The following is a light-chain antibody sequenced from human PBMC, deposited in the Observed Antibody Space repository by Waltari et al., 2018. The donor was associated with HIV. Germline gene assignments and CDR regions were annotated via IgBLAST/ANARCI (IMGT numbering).Light chain of an antibody. CDR1: SSDVGRFKA. CDR3: SAKTTSSTLV. CDR2: EVS. Sequence: QSALTQPASVSGSPGQSITLSCTGTSSDVGRFKAVSWYQHHPGRAPRLILYEVSNRPSGVSDRFSGSKSVNTASLTISGLQAEDEADYYCSAKTTSSTLVFGGGTKLTVL. J-gene: IGLJ2*01. V-gene: IGLV2-14*01.